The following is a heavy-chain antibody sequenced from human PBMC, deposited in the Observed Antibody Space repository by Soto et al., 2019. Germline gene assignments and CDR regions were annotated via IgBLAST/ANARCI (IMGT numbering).Heavy chain of an antibody. J-gene: IGHJ6*02. V-gene: IGHV1-18*04. CDR2: VSPYNGDT. CDR1: CYTFTTYG. Sequence: SEQVSFKAFCYTFTTYGINWVREAPGQGLEWMGWVSPYNGDTTYAQKVQGRVTMTTDTSTRTAYLELRRLRFDDTAVYYCAREVGHMDVWGQGTTVTVSS. CDR3: AREVGHMDV.